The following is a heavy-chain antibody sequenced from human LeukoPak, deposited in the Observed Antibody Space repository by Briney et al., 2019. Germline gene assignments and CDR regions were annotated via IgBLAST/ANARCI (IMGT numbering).Heavy chain of an antibody. V-gene: IGHV4-38-2*02. Sequence: SETLSLTCTVSGYSISSGYYWGWIRQPPGKGLEWIGSIYHSGSTYYNPSLKSRVTISVDTSKNQFSLKLSSVTAADTAVYYCARVYPWFGGPLWPFDPWGQGTLVTVSS. J-gene: IGHJ5*02. D-gene: IGHD3-10*01. CDR3: ARVYPWFGGPLWPFDP. CDR2: IYHSGST. CDR1: GYSISSGYY.